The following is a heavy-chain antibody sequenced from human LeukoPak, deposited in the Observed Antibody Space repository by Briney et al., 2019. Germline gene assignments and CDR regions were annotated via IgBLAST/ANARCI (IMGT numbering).Heavy chain of an antibody. CDR1: GYSFTTNW. CDR2: IYPGDSDT. D-gene: IGHD4-17*01. V-gene: IGHV5-51*01. Sequence: AGESLKISCKGSGYSFTTNWIGWVRQMPGKGLEWMGIIYPGDSDTRYSPSFQGQVTISADKSISTAYLQWSSLKASDTAMYYCAKLKTTVTSGFDYWGQGTLVTVSS. CDR3: AKLKTTVTSGFDY. J-gene: IGHJ4*02.